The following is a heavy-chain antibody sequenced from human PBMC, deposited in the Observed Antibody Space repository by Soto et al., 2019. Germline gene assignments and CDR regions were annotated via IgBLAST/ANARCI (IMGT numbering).Heavy chain of an antibody. CDR2: ISATGTIS. CDR3: AKMAWLGDPPGGDF. J-gene: IGHJ4*02. CDR1: GFTFSNSV. Sequence: EVRLLESGGGFIQPGGSLGLSCAASGFTFSNSVMAWVRQAPGKGLEWVSAISATGTISFYGDSVEGRFTVSRDNSKDTLYLHMGSLRADDTALYYCAKMAWLGDPPGGDFWGQGTLVTVSS. V-gene: IGHV3-23*01. D-gene: IGHD3-10*01.